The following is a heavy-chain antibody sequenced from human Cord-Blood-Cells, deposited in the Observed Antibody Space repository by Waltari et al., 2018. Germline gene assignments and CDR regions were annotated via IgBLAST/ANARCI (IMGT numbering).Heavy chain of an antibody. Sequence: QVQLVQSGAEVKKPGSSVKVSCKASGGTFSSYAISWVRQAPGQGHEWMGRIIPILGIANYAQKFQGRVTITADKSTSTAYRELSSLRSEDTAVYYCARASRSYCSSTSCYTYYMDVWGKGTTVTVSS. V-gene: IGHV1-69*09. CDR3: ARASRSYCSSTSCYTYYMDV. D-gene: IGHD2-2*02. J-gene: IGHJ6*03. CDR2: IIPILGIA. CDR1: GGTFSSYA.